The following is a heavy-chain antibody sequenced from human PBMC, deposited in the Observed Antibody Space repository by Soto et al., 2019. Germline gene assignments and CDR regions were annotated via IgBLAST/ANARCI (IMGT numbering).Heavy chain of an antibody. D-gene: IGHD2-15*01. Sequence: SETLSLTCTVSGGSISSSSYYWGWIRQPPGKGLEWIGSIYYSGSTYYNPSLKSRVTISVDTSKNQFSLKSDDTAVYYCARDLFFGGNGRWFDAWGQGTLVTVSS. CDR2: IYYSGST. CDR3: ARDLFFGGNGRWFDA. J-gene: IGHJ5*02. CDR1: GGSISSSSYY. V-gene: IGHV4-39*07.